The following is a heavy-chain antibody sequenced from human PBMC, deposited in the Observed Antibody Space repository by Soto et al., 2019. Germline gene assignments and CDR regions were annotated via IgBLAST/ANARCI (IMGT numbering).Heavy chain of an antibody. J-gene: IGHJ6*02. D-gene: IGHD6-13*01. V-gene: IGHV1-69*13. Sequence: SVKVSCKASGGTFSSYAISWVRQAPGQGLEWMGGIIPIFGTANYAQKFQGRVTITADESTSTAYMELSSLRSEDTAVYYCASRIAAAGTGPYYYYGVDVWGQGTTVTVSS. CDR1: GGTFSSYA. CDR2: IIPIFGTA. CDR3: ASRIAAAGTGPYYYYGVDV.